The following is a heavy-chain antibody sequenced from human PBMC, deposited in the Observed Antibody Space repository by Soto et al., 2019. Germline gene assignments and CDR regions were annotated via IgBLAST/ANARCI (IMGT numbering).Heavy chain of an antibody. J-gene: IGHJ6*02. CDR3: ARDRGGYDRLYYYHGMDV. D-gene: IGHD5-12*01. Sequence: SLRLSCAASGFPFSDYYMSWIRQAPGKGLEYISYISSSSGSTNYADSVKGRFTISRDNAKNSLYLQMSSLRAEDTAVYYCARDRGGYDRLYYYHGMDVWGQGTTVTVSS. CDR1: GFPFSDYY. V-gene: IGHV3-11*06. CDR2: ISSSSGST.